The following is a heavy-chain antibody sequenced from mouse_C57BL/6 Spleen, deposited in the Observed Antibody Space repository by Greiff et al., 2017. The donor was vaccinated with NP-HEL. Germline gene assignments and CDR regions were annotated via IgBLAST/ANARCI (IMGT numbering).Heavy chain of an antibody. V-gene: IGHV1-81*01. D-gene: IGHD1-1*01. CDR1: GYTFTSYG. CDR2: IYPRSGNT. J-gene: IGHJ1*03. CDR3: ASSYYGSSYEYFDV. Sequence: VQLQQSGAELARPGASVKLSCKASGYTFTSYGISWVKQRTGQGLEWIGEIYPRSGNTYYNEKFKGKATLTADKSSSTAYMELRSLTSEDSAVYFCASSYYGSSYEYFDVWGTGTTVTVSS.